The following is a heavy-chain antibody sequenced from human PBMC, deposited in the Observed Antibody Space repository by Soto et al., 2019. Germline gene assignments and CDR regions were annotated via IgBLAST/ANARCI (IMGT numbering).Heavy chain of an antibody. J-gene: IGHJ6*03. CDR3: ARTLHFYGSGSYYKGAFDYYYMDV. CDR1: GGSISSYY. D-gene: IGHD3-10*01. CDR2: IYYSGST. Sequence: SETLSLTCTVSGGSISSYYWSWIRQPPGKGLEWIGYIYYSGSTNYNPSLKSRVTISVDTSKNQFSLKLSSVTAADTAVYYCARTLHFYGSGSYYKGAFDYYYMDVWGKGTTVTVSS. V-gene: IGHV4-59*08.